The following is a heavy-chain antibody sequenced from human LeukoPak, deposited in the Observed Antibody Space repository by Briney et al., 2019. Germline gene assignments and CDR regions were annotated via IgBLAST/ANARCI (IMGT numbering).Heavy chain of an antibody. D-gene: IGHD1-26*01. CDR1: GFTFSSYE. CDR2: ISSSGSTI. Sequence: GGSLRLSCAASGFTFSSYEMNWVRQAPGRGLEWVSYISSSGSTIYYADSVKGRFTISRDNAKNSLYLQMNSLRAEDTAVYYCARGVRPRELLSYWGQGTLVTVSS. V-gene: IGHV3-48*03. CDR3: ARGVRPRELLSY. J-gene: IGHJ4*02.